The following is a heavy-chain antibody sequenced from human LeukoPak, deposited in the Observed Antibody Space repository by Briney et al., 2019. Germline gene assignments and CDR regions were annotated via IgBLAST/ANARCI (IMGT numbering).Heavy chain of an antibody. D-gene: IGHD2-2*02. CDR3: ARDAPLYCSSTSCYTGWFDP. CDR1: GGSISSYY. V-gene: IGHV4-4*07. J-gene: IGHJ5*02. Sequence: ASETLSLTCTVSGGSISSYYWSWIRQPAGKGLEWIGRIYTSGSTNYNPSLKSRVTISVDTSKNQFSLKLSSVTAADTAVYYCARDAPLYCSSTSCYTGWFDPWGQGTLVTVSS. CDR2: IYTSGST.